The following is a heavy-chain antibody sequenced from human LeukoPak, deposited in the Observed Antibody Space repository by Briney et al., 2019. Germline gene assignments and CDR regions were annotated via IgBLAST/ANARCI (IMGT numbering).Heavy chain of an antibody. V-gene: IGHV3-53*01. Sequence: PSETLSLTCAVYGGSFSGYYWSWIRQPPGKGLEWVSVIYSGGSTYYADSVKGRFTISRDNSKNTLYLQMNSLRAEDTAVYYCARDHYWGQGTLVTVSS. CDR3: ARDHY. CDR1: GGSFSGYY. CDR2: IYSGGST. J-gene: IGHJ4*02.